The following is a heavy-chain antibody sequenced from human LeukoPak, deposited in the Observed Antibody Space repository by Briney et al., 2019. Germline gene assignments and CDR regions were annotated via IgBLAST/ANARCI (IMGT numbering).Heavy chain of an antibody. V-gene: IGHV4-59*01. CDR3: ARLRAGFVVVTAHDAFDI. CDR1: GGSISSYY. CDR2: IYYSGST. Sequence: SETLSLTCTVSGGSISSYYWSWIRQPPGNGLEWIGYIYYSGSTNYNPSLKSRVTISVDTSKNQFSLKLSSVTAADTAVYYCARLRAGFVVVTAHDAFDIWGQGTMVTVSS. J-gene: IGHJ3*02. D-gene: IGHD2-21*02.